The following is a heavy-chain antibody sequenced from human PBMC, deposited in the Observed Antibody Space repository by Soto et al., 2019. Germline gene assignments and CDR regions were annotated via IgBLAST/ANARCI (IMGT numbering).Heavy chain of an antibody. D-gene: IGHD1-1*01. CDR1: GGSISSYY. Sequence: QVQLQESGPGLVKPSETLSLTCTVSGGSISSYYWSWIRQPPGKGLEWIGYTYYSGSTNYNPPLKSRVTISGNPSTHHFSLKLSSVTAAETAVYYCSRDKVTTPLYYCYDMDVWGQGTTVTVSS. CDR3: SRDKVTTPLYYCYDMDV. CDR2: TYYSGST. V-gene: IGHV4-59*01. J-gene: IGHJ6*02.